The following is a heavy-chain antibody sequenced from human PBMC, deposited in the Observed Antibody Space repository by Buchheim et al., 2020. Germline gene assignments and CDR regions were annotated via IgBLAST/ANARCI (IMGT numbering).Heavy chain of an antibody. CDR3: ARDMRRNSNWLDP. J-gene: IGHJ5*02. D-gene: IGHD1-14*01. CDR1: GGSISSGDYY. Sequence: QVQLQESGPGLVKPSQTLSLTCTVSGGSISSGDYYWSWIRQPPGKGLEWIGYVHHSWSSSYNPSLKSRVTMSVDTSRNQFSLNLSSVTAADTAVYYCARDMRRNSNWLDPWGQGTL. V-gene: IGHV4-61*08. CDR2: VHHSWSS.